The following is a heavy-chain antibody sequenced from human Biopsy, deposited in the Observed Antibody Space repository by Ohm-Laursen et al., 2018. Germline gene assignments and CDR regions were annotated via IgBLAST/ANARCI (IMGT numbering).Heavy chain of an antibody. CDR3: ARVGRAAPFDS. CDR2: IYHIGST. Sequence: SHTLSLTCSVSGYSISTAHYWAWIRQPPGKGLEWITIIYHIGSTNYNPSLKSRVSISVDTSKNQFSLRLTSVTAADTDVYYFARVGRAAPFDSWGQGTLVTVSS. CDR1: GYSISTAHY. V-gene: IGHV4-38-2*02. J-gene: IGHJ4*02. D-gene: IGHD6-13*01.